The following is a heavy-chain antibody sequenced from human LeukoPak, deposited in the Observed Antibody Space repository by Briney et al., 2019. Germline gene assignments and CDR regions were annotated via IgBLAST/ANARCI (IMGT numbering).Heavy chain of an antibody. Sequence: ASVKVSCKASGYTFSDYYMHWVRQAPGQGLEWMGWINPNSGGTNYAQKFQGRVTMTTDTSTSTAYMDLRSLRSDDTAVYYCARATVTTVDYYYYMDVWGKGTTVTISS. CDR3: ARATVTTVDYYYYMDV. CDR2: INPNSGGT. J-gene: IGHJ6*03. D-gene: IGHD4-17*01. V-gene: IGHV1-2*02. CDR1: GYTFSDYY.